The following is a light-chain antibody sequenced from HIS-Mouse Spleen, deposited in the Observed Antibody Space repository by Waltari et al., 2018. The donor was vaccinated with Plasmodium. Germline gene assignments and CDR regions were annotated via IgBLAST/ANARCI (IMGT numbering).Light chain of an antibody. Sequence: QSALTQPASVSGSPGQSITISCTGTSSDVGSYNLVSWYQQPQGKAPKLMIYEGSKRPSGDSNRFSGAKTGNKASLTIAGHQAEDEADYYCCSYAGSSTVVFGGGTKLTVL. CDR2: EGS. V-gene: IGLV2-23*03. J-gene: IGLJ3*02. CDR1: SSDVGSYNL. CDR3: CSYAGSSTVV.